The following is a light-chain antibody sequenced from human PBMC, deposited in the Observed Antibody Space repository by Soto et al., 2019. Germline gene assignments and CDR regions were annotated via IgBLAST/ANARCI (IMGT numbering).Light chain of an antibody. V-gene: IGKV3-15*01. CDR1: QSVSSN. J-gene: IGKJ1*01. CDR3: QYWDDYSWT. Sequence: EIVMTQSPATLSVSPGERATLSCRASQSVSSNLAWYQQKPGQAPRLLIYGASTRATGIPARFSGSGSGTEFTLTISSLQSEDFAVYYCQYWDDYSWTFGQGTKVEIK. CDR2: GAS.